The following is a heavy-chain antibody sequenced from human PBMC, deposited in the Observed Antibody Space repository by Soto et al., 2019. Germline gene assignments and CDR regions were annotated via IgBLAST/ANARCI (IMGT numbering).Heavy chain of an antibody. CDR3: AASCVGCGGFNYYGMDV. Sequence: QVQLQESGPGLVKPSQTLSLTCTVSGGSISSGGYDWNWIRQHPGKGMEWIGYIYYSGTTYYNPSLKIRVTISVYTSKNQFSLKLSSVTAADTAVYYCAASCVGCGGFNYYGMDVWGQGTTVTVSS. D-gene: IGHD2-21*01. V-gene: IGHV4-31*03. J-gene: IGHJ6*02. CDR1: GGSISSGGYD. CDR2: IYYSGTT.